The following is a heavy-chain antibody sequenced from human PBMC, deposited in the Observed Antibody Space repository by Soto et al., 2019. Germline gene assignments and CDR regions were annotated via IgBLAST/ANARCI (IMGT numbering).Heavy chain of an antibody. CDR3: VREVDSYDRYLYY. J-gene: IGHJ4*02. CDR1: GGTFSSYA. Sequence: QVQLVXSGAEVKKPGSSVKVSCKASGGTFSSYAISWVRQSPGHGLEWVGGIIPICGTPNYAQKFQVRVTMNADECMSTAYIGLSSLRSEATAVYYCVREVDSYDRYLYYWGQGTLFTVSS. CDR2: IIPICGTP. V-gene: IGHV1-69*12. D-gene: IGHD5-18*01.